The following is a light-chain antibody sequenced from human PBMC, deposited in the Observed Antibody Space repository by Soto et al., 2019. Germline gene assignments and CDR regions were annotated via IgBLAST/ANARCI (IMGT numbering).Light chain of an antibody. CDR1: SSDIGAYNF. Sequence: QSALTQPASVSGSPGQSITISCTGTSSDIGAYNFVSWYQQHPGKAPKLMLYDVNIRPSGVSNRFSGSKSGDTASLTISGLQAEDEADYYCTSWTISTTMIFGGGIKLTVL. CDR3: TSWTISTTMI. J-gene: IGLJ2*01. CDR2: DVN. V-gene: IGLV2-14*03.